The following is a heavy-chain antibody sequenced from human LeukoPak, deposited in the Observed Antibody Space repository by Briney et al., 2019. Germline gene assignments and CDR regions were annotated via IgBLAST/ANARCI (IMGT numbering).Heavy chain of an antibody. Sequence: ASVKVSCKASGYTFNIYAMHWVRQAPGQRLEWMGCINAGNGNTKYSQKFQGRVTITRDTSASTAYMELSSLRSEDTAVYYCARGGQGHFYDTNPLDYWGQGTLVTVSS. CDR1: GYTFNIYA. CDR3: ARGGQGHFYDTNPLDY. CDR2: INAGNGNT. J-gene: IGHJ4*02. V-gene: IGHV1-3*01. D-gene: IGHD3-22*01.